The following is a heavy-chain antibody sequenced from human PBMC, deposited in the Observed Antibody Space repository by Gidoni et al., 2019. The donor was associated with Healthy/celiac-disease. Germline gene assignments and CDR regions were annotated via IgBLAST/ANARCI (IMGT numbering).Heavy chain of an antibody. CDR1: GFPVSSNY. CDR3: ARDPTPYYYGSGSYYNW. Sequence: EVQLVESGGGLVQPGGSLRLSCAASGFPVSSNYMSWVRQAPGKGLEWVSVIYSGGSTYYADSGKGRFTISRDNSKNTLYLQMNSLRAEDTAVYYCARDPTPYYYGSGSYYNWWGQGTLVTVSS. CDR2: IYSGGST. V-gene: IGHV3-66*01. D-gene: IGHD3-10*01. J-gene: IGHJ4*02.